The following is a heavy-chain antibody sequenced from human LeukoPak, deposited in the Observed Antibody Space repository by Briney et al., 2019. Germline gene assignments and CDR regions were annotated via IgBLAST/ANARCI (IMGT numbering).Heavy chain of an antibody. J-gene: IGHJ5*02. V-gene: IGHV5-10-1*01. D-gene: IGHD3-9*01. CDR2: IDPSDSYT. CDR3: AGHTDFDWSKFDP. CDR1: GYSFTSYW. Sequence: GESLKISCKGSGYSFTSYWISWVHQMPGKGLEWMGRIDPSDSYTNYSPSFQGHVTISADKSISTAYLQWSSLKASDTAMYYCAGHTDFDWSKFDPWGQGTLVTVSS.